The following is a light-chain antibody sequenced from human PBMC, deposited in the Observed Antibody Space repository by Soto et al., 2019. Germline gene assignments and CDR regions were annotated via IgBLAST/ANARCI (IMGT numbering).Light chain of an antibody. J-gene: IGLJ1*01. CDR3: FSYAGSSTDV. CDR1: SSDVGSYNL. Sequence: QSALTQPGSVSGSPGQSITISCAGTSSDVGSYNLVSWYQNHPGKAPKLMIYEGSKRPSGVSNRFSGSKSGNTASLTISGLQAADEADYFCFSYAGSSTDVFGTGTKVTVL. V-gene: IGLV2-23*01. CDR2: EGS.